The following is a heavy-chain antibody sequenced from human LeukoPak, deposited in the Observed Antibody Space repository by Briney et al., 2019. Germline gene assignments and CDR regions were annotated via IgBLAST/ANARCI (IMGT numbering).Heavy chain of an antibody. CDR2: ISYDGSNK. V-gene: IGHV3-30*18. CDR3: AKDQDYYYGMDV. J-gene: IGHJ6*02. CDR1: GFTFSSYG. Sequence: PGRSLRLSCAASGFTFSSYGMHWVRQAPGKGLEWVAVISYDGSNKYYADSVKGRFTISRDNSKNTLYLQMNSLRAGDTAVYYCAKDQDYYYGMDVWGQGTTVTVSS.